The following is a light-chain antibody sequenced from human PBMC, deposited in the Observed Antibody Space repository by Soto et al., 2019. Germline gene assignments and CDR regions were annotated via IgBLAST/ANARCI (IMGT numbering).Light chain of an antibody. CDR1: XXXVGGYNY. V-gene: IGLV2-14*03. Sequence: QSALXXXXSXXXAPXXSXXXSXXGTXXXVGGYNYVSWYQHHPGKAPXXXXXXVSNRPSXVSNRFSGSKSGNTASLTISGLQAEDEADYYCSSYTSSSTYVFGTGTKLTVL. CDR2: XVS. J-gene: IGLJ1*01. CDR3: SSYTSSSTYV.